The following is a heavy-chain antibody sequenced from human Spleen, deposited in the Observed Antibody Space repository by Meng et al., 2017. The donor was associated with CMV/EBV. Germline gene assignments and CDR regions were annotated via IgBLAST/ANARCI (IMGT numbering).Heavy chain of an antibody. V-gene: IGHV3-20*04. D-gene: IGHD6-19*01. J-gene: IGHJ4*02. CDR3: TRDPGGYTSGWYYFDY. CDR2: INWNGGNT. CDR1: GFTFDDYG. Sequence: GESLKISCAASGFTFDDYGMSWVRQGPGKGLEWVSGINWNGGNTAYADSVKGRFTISRDNARNSLYLQMNSLRAEDTALYYCTRDPGGYTSGWYYFDYWGQGTLVTVSS.